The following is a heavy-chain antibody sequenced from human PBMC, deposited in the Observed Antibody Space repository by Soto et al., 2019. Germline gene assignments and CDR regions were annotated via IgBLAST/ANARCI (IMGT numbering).Heavy chain of an antibody. D-gene: IGHD5-18*01. CDR1: GGSISSGGYY. CDR3: ARDSDTAMEGFDY. Sequence: TLSLTCTVSGGSISSGGYYWSWIRQHPGKGLEWIGYIYYSGSTYYNPSLKSRVTISVDTSKNQFSLKLSSVTAADTAVYYCARDSDTAMEGFDYWGQGTLVTVSS. CDR2: IYYSGST. V-gene: IGHV4-31*03. J-gene: IGHJ4*02.